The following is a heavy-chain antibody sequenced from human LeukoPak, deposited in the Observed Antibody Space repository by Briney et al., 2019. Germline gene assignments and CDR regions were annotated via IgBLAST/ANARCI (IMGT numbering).Heavy chain of an antibody. CDR2: INNRGSST. CDR1: GFTFSSSS. Sequence: GGSLRLSCAASGFTFSSSSISWVRQAPGEGLEWLSAINNRGSSTYYAGSVKDRFTISRDNSENTLYLQMNSLTVDDTAVYFCAKERQTGDYFTSDYWGQGTLVTVSS. D-gene: IGHD4-17*01. J-gene: IGHJ4*02. V-gene: IGHV3-23*01. CDR3: AKERQTGDYFTSDY.